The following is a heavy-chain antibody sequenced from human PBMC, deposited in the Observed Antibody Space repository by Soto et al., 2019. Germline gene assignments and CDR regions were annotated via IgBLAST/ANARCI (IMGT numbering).Heavy chain of an antibody. D-gene: IGHD6-13*01. Sequence: ASVKVSCKASGFTFTSSAVQWVRQARGQRLEWIGWIVVGSGNTNYAQKFQERVTITRDMSTSTAYMELSSLRSEDTAVYYCAALPLYSSSRHYWGQGTLVTVSS. CDR1: GFTFTSSA. J-gene: IGHJ4*02. CDR2: IVVGSGNT. CDR3: AALPLYSSSRHY. V-gene: IGHV1-58*01.